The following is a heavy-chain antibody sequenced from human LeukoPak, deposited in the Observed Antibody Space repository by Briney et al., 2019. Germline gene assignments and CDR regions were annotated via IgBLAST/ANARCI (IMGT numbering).Heavy chain of an antibody. V-gene: IGHV3-33*01. CDR2: IWYDGSNK. CDR3: AREEYYDILTGYHTPLYYGMDV. CDR1: GFTFSSYG. D-gene: IGHD3-9*01. J-gene: IGHJ6*02. Sequence: PGGSLRLSCAASGFTFSSYGMHWVRQAPGKGLEWVAVIWYDGSNKYYADSVKGRFTISRDNSKNTLYLQMNSLRAEDTAVYYCAREEYYDILTGYHTPLYYGMDVWGQGTTVTVSS.